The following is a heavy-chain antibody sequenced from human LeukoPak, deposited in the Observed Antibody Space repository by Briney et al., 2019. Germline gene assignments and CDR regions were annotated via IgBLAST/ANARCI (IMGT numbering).Heavy chain of an antibody. D-gene: IGHD3-22*01. CDR2: VYYSGST. V-gene: IGHV4-59*01. J-gene: IGHJ1*01. CDR3: ARDSFDSSGSHAEYFQR. Sequence: SETLSLTCTVSGCSSSTYYWNWIRQPPGKGLEWIGYVYYSGSTNYSPSLKSRVTISVDTSKNEFSLKLYSVTAADTAVYYCARDSFDSSGSHAEYFQRWGQGTLVTVSS. CDR1: GCSSSTYY.